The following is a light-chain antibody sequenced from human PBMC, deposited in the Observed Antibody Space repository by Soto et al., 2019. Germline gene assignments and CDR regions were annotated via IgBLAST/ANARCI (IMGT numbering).Light chain of an antibody. CDR1: SSDIGGYNY. V-gene: IGLV2-11*01. Sequence: QSALTQPRSVSGSPGQSITISCSGTSSDIGGYNYVSWYQQHPGKAPKLIIYDVSKRPSGVPDRFSGSKSGNTASLTISGLQADDEADYHSCSDAGSYNPYVFPAGTKVPVL. J-gene: IGLJ1*01. CDR2: DVS. CDR3: CSDAGSYNPYV.